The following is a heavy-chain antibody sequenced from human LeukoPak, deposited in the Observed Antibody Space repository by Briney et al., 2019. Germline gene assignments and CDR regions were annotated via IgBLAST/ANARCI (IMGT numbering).Heavy chain of an antibody. CDR3: AKDRAIHYENDAFDI. J-gene: IGHJ3*02. Sequence: SGGSLRLSCAASGFTFSSYAMHWVRQAPGKGLEWVAVISYDGSNKYYADSVKGRFTISRDNSKNMLYLQMNSLRADDTAVYYCAKDRAIHYENDAFDIWGQGTMVTVSS. CDR1: GFTFSSYA. D-gene: IGHD3-22*01. V-gene: IGHV3-30*04. CDR2: ISYDGSNK.